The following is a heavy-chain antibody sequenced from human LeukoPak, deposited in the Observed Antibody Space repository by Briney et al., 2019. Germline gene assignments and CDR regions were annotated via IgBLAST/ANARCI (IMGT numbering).Heavy chain of an antibody. V-gene: IGHV4-34*01. CDR3: ARELGRFYDYVWGSYRTDY. CDR2: INHSGST. CDR1: GGSFSGYY. Sequence: PSETLSLTCAVYGGSFSGYYWSWIRQPPGKGLEWIGEINHSGSTNYNPSLKRRVTISVDTSKNQFSLKLSSVTAADTAVYYCARELGRFYDYVWGSYRTDYWGQGTLVTVSS. J-gene: IGHJ4*02. D-gene: IGHD3-16*02.